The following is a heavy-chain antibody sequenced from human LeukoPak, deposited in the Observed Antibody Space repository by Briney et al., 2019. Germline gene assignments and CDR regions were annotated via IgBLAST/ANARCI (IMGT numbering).Heavy chain of an antibody. V-gene: IGHV1-69*05. Sequence: SAKVSCKASGGTFSSYAISWVRQAPGQGLEWMGRIIPIFGTANYAQKFQGRVTITTDESTSTAYMELSSLRSEDTAVYYCARVPEGTKDAFDIWGQGTMVTVSS. CDR1: GGTFSSYA. CDR3: ARVPEGTKDAFDI. J-gene: IGHJ3*02. CDR2: IIPIFGTA. D-gene: IGHD1-14*01.